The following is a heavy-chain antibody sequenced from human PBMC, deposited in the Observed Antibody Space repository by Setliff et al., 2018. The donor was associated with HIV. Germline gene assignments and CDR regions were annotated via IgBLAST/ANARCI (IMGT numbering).Heavy chain of an antibody. CDR2: IRYDGINK. V-gene: IGHV3-30*02. Sequence: GGSLRLSCKASGFTFSTSGMHWVRQAPGKGLEWVAFIRYDGINKYYGDSVKGRFTISRDNSKNTLYLQMNSLRAEDTAIYYCAKDRGTRTFYFDYWGQGTLVTVSS. D-gene: IGHD3-16*01. CDR3: AKDRGTRTFYFDY. CDR1: GFTFSTSG. J-gene: IGHJ4*02.